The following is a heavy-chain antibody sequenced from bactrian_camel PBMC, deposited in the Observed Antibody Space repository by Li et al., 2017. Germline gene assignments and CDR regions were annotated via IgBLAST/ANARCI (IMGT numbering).Heavy chain of an antibody. V-gene: IGHV3S1*01. CDR2: INGGDNRQ. J-gene: IGHJ4*01. CDR3: VKRGSTGYGGSWYFPL. D-gene: IGHD6*01. Sequence: VQLVESGGGSVQAGGSLRLSCAASGYTYSSYCMGWFRQAPGKGLEWVSGINGGDNRQYYADSVKGRFTISRDDAKNMLYLDLNSLETEDTAMYYCVKRGSTGYGGSWYFPLWGQGTQVTVS. CDR1: GYTYSSYC.